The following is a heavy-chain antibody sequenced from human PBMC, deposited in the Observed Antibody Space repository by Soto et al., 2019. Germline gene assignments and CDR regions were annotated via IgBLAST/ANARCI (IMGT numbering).Heavy chain of an antibody. CDR2: IHYSGST. V-gene: IGHV4-31*03. CDR1: GDSISSGGYY. Sequence: QVQLQESGPGLVKPSQTLSLTCTVSGDSISSGGYYWSWIRQNPGKGLEFIGYIHYSGSTYYNPSLKSRVAISVDSSKSQLSLKLRSVTAADTAVYFCARDGYYSDSRVFDYWGQGTLVTVSS. CDR3: ARDGYYSDSRVFDY. J-gene: IGHJ4*02. D-gene: IGHD3-22*01.